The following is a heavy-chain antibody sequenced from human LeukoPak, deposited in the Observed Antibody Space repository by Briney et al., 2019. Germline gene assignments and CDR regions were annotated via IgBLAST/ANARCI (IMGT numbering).Heavy chain of an antibody. J-gene: IGHJ4*02. CDR1: GGSFSGYY. V-gene: IGHV4-34*01. Sequence: PSETLSLTCAVYGGSFSGYYWSWIRQPPGKGLEWIGEINHSGSTNYNPSLKSQVTISVDTSKNQFSLKLSSVTAADTAVYYCARTGAYSSSWEYDYWGQGTLVTVSS. CDR2: INHSGST. D-gene: IGHD6-13*01. CDR3: ARTGAYSSSWEYDY.